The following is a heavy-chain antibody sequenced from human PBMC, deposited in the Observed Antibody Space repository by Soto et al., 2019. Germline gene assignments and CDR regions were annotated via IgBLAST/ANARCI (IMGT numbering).Heavy chain of an antibody. CDR1: GGTFISYA. Sequence: VKGSCQASGGTFISYAIIWGRQAPGQGLEWMGGIIPIFGTANYAQKFQGRVTITADKSTSTAYMELSSLRSEDTAVYYCARDLTGSYGTDNWFDPWGQGTLVTVSS. D-gene: IGHD1-26*01. CDR2: IIPIFGTA. J-gene: IGHJ5*02. CDR3: ARDLTGSYGTDNWFDP. V-gene: IGHV1-69*06.